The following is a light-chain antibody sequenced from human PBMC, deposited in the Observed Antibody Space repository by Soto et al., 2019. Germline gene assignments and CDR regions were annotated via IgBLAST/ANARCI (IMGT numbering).Light chain of an antibody. CDR3: QQYNNYPFT. CDR2: KAS. V-gene: IGKV1-5*03. J-gene: IGKJ4*01. Sequence: DIQMTQSPSTLSAFVGDRVTITCRASQSINPWLAWYQQKPGKAPKLLIYKASGLESGVPSRFSGSGSGTEFTLTITTLQPDDFATYYCQQYNNYPFTFGGGTKVEIK. CDR1: QSINPW.